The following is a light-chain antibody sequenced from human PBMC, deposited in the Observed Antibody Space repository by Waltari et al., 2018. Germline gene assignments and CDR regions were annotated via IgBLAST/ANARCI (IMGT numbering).Light chain of an antibody. CDR3: CSYTGSYTFWV. V-gene: IGLV2-11*01. J-gene: IGLJ3*02. CDR2: DVS. CDR1: SSAVGGHNY. Sequence: QSALTQPRSVSGSPGQSVTISCTGPSSAVGGHNYVSWYQQHPGKAPKLMIYDVSKRPSGVPDRFSGSKSGNTASLTISGLQAEDEADYYCCSYTGSYTFWVFGGGTKLTVL.